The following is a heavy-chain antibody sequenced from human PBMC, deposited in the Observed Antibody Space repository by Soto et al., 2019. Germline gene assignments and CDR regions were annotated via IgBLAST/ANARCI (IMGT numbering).Heavy chain of an antibody. CDR2: ISYDGSNQ. CDR3: AKGALEVTWGAFDF. J-gene: IGHJ3*01. D-gene: IGHD7-27*01. CDR1: GFSFSTYG. V-gene: IGHV3-30*18. Sequence: QIQLVESGGGVVQPGESLRLSCAASGFSFSTYGMHWVRQAPGKGLEWVAVISYDGSNQYYEDSVKGRFTISRDNSKNTLYLQMNSLRPEDTARYYCAKGALEVTWGAFDFWGQGTLVPVSS.